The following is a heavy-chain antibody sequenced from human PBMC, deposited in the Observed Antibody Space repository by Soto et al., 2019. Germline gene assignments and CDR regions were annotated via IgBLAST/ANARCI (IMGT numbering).Heavy chain of an antibody. J-gene: IGHJ4*02. V-gene: IGHV3-15*07. CDR3: TTIPGYSSSWYPVGY. Sequence: GESLKISCAASGFTFSNAWMNWVRQAPGKGLEWVGRIKSKTDGGTTDYAAPVKGRFTISRDDSKNTLYLQMNSLKTEDTAVYYCTTIPGYSSSWYPVGYWGQGTLVTVSS. D-gene: IGHD6-13*01. CDR2: IKSKTDGGTT. CDR1: GFTFSNAW.